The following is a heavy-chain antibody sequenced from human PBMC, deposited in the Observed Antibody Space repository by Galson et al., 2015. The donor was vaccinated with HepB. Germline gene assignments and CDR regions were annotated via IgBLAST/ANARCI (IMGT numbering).Heavy chain of an antibody. V-gene: IGHV3-21*01. Sequence: SLRLPCAASGFSFSSYSMNWVRQAPGKGLEWVSAISSSSIYIYQADSVKGRFTTSRDNAKNSLYLQMNSLRAEDTAVYYCARGKYDSGTDYYFDYWGQGTLVTVSS. CDR3: ARGKYDSGTDYYFDY. CDR2: ISSSSIYI. D-gene: IGHD3-22*01. CDR1: GFSFSSYS. J-gene: IGHJ4*02.